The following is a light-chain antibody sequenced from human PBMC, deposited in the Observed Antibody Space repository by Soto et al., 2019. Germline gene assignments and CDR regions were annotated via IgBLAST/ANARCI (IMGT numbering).Light chain of an antibody. V-gene: IGKV1-5*03. J-gene: IGKJ1*01. CDR2: KAS. Sequence: IQMTQSPSTLSASVGDRVTITCRASQTIGSWLAWYQAKPGKAPNLLIYKASTLGSGVPSRFSGSGSGTEFTLTINSLQPDDFGNYYCQQYDTYWTFGQGTKVEIK. CDR1: QTIGSW. CDR3: QQYDTYWT.